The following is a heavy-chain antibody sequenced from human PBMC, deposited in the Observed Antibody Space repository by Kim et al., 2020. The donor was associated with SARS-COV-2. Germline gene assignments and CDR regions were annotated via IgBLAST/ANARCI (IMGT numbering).Heavy chain of an antibody. D-gene: IGHD6-19*01. Sequence: LQGRVTMTTDTSTSTAYMELRSLRSDDTAVYYCARDLSSSGWYFRDNFDYWGQGTLVTVSS. CDR3: ARDLSSSGWYFRDNFDY. V-gene: IGHV1-18*01. J-gene: IGHJ4*02.